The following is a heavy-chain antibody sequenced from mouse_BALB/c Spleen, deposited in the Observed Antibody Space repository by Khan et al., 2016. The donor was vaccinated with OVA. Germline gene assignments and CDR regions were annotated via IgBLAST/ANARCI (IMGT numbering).Heavy chain of an antibody. CDR3: ARVYGGDFDY. D-gene: IGHD1-1*01. CDR1: GYSITSDYA. Sequence: VQLQQSGPGLVKPSQSLSLTCTVTGYSITSDYAWNWIRQFPGNTLEWMGFISYSGNTKYNPSLKSRISITRDTSKNQFFLQLNSVTFEDTATYYCARVYGGDFDYWGQGTALTVSS. J-gene: IGHJ2*01. CDR2: ISYSGNT. V-gene: IGHV3-2*02.